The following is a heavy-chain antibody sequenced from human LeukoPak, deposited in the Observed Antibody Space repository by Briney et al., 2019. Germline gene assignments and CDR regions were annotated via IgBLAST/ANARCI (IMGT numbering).Heavy chain of an antibody. D-gene: IGHD2-15*01. CDR2: INHSGST. CDR1: GGSFSGYY. CDR3: ASEVVAPTLDY. J-gene: IGHJ4*02. V-gene: IGHV4-34*01. Sequence: SETLSLTCAVYGGSFSGYYWSWLRQPPGKGLEWIGEINHSGSTNYNPSLKSRVTISVDTSKNQFSLKLSSVTAADTAVYYCASEVVAPTLDYWGQGTLVTVSS.